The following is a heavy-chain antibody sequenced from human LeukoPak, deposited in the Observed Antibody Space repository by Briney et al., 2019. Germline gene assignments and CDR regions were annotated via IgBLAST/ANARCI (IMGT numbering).Heavy chain of an antibody. J-gene: IGHJ4*02. CDR3: ASADSSGYYTSY. V-gene: IGHV3-66*01. CDR2: IYSGGST. Sequence: GGSLRLSCAASGFTVSSNYMSWVRQAPGKGLEWVSVIYSGGSTYYADSVKGRFTISRDNSKNTLYLQMNSLRAEDTAVYYCASADSSGYYTSYWGQGTLVTVSS. D-gene: IGHD3-22*01. CDR1: GFTVSSNY.